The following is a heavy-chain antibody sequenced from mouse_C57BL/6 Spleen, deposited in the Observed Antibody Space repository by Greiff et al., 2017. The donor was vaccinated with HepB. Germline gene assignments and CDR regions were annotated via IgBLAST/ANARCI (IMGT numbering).Heavy chain of an antibody. Sequence: EVHLVESGPGLVKPSQSLSLTCSVTGYSITSGYYWNWIRQFPGNKLEWMGYISYDGSNNYNPSLKNRISITRDTSKNQFFLKLNSVTTEDTATYYCAREGGDDFDVWGTGTTVTVSS. V-gene: IGHV3-6*01. D-gene: IGHD2-13*01. J-gene: IGHJ1*03. CDR1: GYSITSGYY. CDR2: ISYDGSN. CDR3: AREGGDDFDV.